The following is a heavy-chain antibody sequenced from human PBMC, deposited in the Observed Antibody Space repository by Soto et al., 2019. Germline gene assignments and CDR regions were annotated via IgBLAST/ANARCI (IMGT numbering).Heavy chain of an antibody. Sequence: QMQLVQSGPEVKKPGTSVKVSCKASGFTFTSPAMQWVRQARGQRLEWIGWIVVGSGNTNFAQKFQERVTITRDISTRTGQMELSSLRSEDTAVYSCPADRYYGTGSNEFAYGGQGTLVPVSS. CDR3: PADRYYGTGSNEFAY. D-gene: IGHD3-10*01. CDR1: GFTFTSPA. J-gene: IGHJ4*02. V-gene: IGHV1-58*02. CDR2: IVVGSGNT.